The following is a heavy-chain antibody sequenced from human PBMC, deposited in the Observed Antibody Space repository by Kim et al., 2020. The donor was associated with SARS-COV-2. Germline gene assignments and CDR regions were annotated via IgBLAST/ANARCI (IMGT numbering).Heavy chain of an antibody. D-gene: IGHD5-12*01. Sequence: YADSVQGRFTISRDNSKNTLYLNMNSLRAEDTAVYYCAKLPNWLQHYFDYWGQGILVTVSS. CDR3: AKLPNWLQHYFDY. V-gene: IGHV3-23*01. J-gene: IGHJ4*02.